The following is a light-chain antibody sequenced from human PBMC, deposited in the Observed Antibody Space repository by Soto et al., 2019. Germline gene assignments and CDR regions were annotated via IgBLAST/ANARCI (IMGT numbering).Light chain of an antibody. CDR1: SSDVGGYNY. J-gene: IGLJ1*01. CDR3: ISYRSSSTPFV. Sequence: QSALTQPASVSGSPGQSITISCSGTSSDVGGYNYVSWYQHHPGKAPKLMIYDVSNRPSGVSNRFSASKSGNTASLTISGLQAEDEADYYCISYRSSSTPFVFGTGTKLTVL. V-gene: IGLV2-14*03. CDR2: DVS.